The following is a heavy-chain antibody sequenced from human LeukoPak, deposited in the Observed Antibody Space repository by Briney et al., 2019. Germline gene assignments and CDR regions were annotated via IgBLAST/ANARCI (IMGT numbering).Heavy chain of an antibody. V-gene: IGHV3-15*01. CDR3: AAQGGSGDLRY. Sequence: PGRSLRLSCAASGLTFSNYVMNWVRQAPGKGLEWVGRIKRIIDGGTTDYAAPVKGRFTVSRDDSINTLYLQMSSLKTEDTAVYYCAAQGGSGDLRYWGQGTLVTVSS. CDR2: IKRIIDGGTT. D-gene: IGHD4-17*01. CDR1: GLTFSNYV. J-gene: IGHJ4*02.